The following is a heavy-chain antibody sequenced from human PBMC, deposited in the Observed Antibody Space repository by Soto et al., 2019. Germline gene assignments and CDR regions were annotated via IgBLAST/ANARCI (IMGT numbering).Heavy chain of an antibody. Sequence: QVQLVQSGAEVKKPGSSVKVSCKASGGTFSSYAISWVRQATGQGLEWMGGIIPIFGTANYAQKFQGRVTITADESTSTAYMELSSLRSEDTAVYYCARAHGSGSYGAIRRSSKYYYGMDVWGQGTTVTVSS. V-gene: IGHV1-69*01. D-gene: IGHD3-10*01. CDR3: ARAHGSGSYGAIRRSSKYYYGMDV. CDR2: IIPIFGTA. J-gene: IGHJ6*02. CDR1: GGTFSSYA.